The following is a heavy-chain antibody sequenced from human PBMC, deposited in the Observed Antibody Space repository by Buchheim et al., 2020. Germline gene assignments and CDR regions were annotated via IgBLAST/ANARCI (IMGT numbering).Heavy chain of an antibody. D-gene: IGHD3-16*01. CDR1: GFTFSSYG. CDR3: AKDRREWGSYFDY. V-gene: IGHV3-30*18. CDR2: ISYDGSNK. J-gene: IGHJ4*02. Sequence: QVQLVESGGGVVQPGRSLRLSCAASGFTFSSYGMHWVRQAPGKGLEWVAVISYDGSNKYYADSVKGRFTISRDTSKNTLYLQMNSLRAEDTAVYYCAKDRREWGSYFDYWGQGTL.